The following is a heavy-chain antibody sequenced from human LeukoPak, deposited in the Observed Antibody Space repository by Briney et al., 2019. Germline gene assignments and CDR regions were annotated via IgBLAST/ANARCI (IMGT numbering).Heavy chain of an antibody. J-gene: IGHJ4*02. D-gene: IGHD2-21*02. CDR3: ARGGVTPNDY. CDR2: IRHDGIDN. Sequence: GGSLRLSCAASGFIFSNYGMHWVRLAPGKGLEWVAYIRHDGIDNFYEDSVKGRFTISRDNSKNTLYLQMNSLRDEDTAVYYCARGGVTPNDYWGQGTLVTVSS. CDR1: GFIFSNYG. V-gene: IGHV3-30*02.